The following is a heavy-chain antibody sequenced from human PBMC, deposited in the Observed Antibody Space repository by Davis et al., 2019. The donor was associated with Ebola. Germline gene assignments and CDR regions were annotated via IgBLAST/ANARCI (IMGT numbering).Heavy chain of an antibody. CDR3: AHRLGRFGEWNFDY. J-gene: IGHJ4*02. V-gene: IGHV2-5*02. CDR1: GFSLSTGGVT. CDR2: IYWDDDK. D-gene: IGHD3-10*01. Sequence: SGPTLVKPTQTLTLTCTFSGFSLSTGGVTVGWIRQPPGKALEWLALIYWDDDKRYRPSLKSRLTITKDTSKNQVVLTMINMDPVDTATYYCAHRLGRFGEWNFDYWGLGTLVTVSS.